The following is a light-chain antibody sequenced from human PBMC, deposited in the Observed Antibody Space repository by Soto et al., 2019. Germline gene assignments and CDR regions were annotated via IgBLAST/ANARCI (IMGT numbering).Light chain of an antibody. J-gene: IGKJ1*01. CDR3: QQSYSSLWT. CDR1: QSISGY. CDR2: AAS. V-gene: IGKV1-39*01. Sequence: DIQMTQSPSSLSASVGDRVTITCRASQSISGYLNWYQQKPGKAPKLLIYAASSLQSGVPSRFSGSGSGTDFTLTISSLQPGDFATYYCQQSYSSLWTCGQGTKGDIK.